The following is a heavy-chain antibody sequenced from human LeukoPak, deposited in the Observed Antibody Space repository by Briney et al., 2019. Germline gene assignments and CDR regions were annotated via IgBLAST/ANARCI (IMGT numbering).Heavy chain of an antibody. J-gene: IGHJ6*02. CDR2: ISYDGSNK. D-gene: IGHD4-17*01. V-gene: IGHV3-30*18. CDR1: GFIFSSNG. Sequence: GRSLRLSCAASGFIFSSNGMHWVRQAPGKGLEWVAVISYDGSNKYYADSVKGRFTISRDNSKNTLYLQMNSLRAEDTAVYYCAKGYGDYVLIYGMDVWGQGTTVTVSS. CDR3: AKGYGDYVLIYGMDV.